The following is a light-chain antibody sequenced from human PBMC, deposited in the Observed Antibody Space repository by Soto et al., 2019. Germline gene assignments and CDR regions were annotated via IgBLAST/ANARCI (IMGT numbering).Light chain of an antibody. J-gene: IGLJ2*01. CDR3: GGWDDRLSGPV. CDR2: RNN. CDR1: SSNIGSNY. Sequence: QSVLTQPPSASGTPGQRVNISCSGRSSNIGSNYVYWYRQFPGTAPKLLIQRNNQRPSGVPARFSGSKSGTSASLAISGRRSEDEADYYCGGWDDRLSGPVFGGGTKVTVL. V-gene: IGLV1-47*01.